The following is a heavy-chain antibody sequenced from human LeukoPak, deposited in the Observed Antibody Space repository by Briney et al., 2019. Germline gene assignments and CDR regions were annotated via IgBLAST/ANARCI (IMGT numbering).Heavy chain of an antibody. D-gene: IGHD6-13*01. V-gene: IGHV4-59*08. J-gene: IGHJ4*02. CDR1: GGSISSYY. CDR3: ARLPGIAAAARY. Sequence: PSETLSLTCTVSGGSISSYYWSWIRQPPGKGLEWIGYIYYSGSTNYNPSLKSRVTISVDTSKNQFSLKLSSVTAADTAVYYCARLPGIAAAARYWGQGTLVTVSS. CDR2: IYYSGST.